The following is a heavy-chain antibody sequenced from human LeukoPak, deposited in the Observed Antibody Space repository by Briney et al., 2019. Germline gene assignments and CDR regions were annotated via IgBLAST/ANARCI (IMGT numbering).Heavy chain of an antibody. CDR1: GGSISSSNW. J-gene: IGHJ5*02. CDR3: ARDAAYPYCSSTSCYENWFDP. CDR2: IYHSGST. D-gene: IGHD2-2*01. V-gene: IGHV4-4*02. Sequence: SGTLSLTCAVSGGSISSSNWWSWVRQPPGKGLEWIGEIYHSGSTNYNPSLKSRVTISVDKSKNQFSLKLSSVTAADTAVYYCARDAAYPYCSSTSCYENWFDPWGQGTLVTVSS.